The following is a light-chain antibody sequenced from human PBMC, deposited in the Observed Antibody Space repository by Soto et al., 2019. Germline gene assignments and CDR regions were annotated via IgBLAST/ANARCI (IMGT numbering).Light chain of an antibody. CDR1: SSDVGGYNS. CDR2: DVS. Sequence: QSVLTQPASVSGSPGQSITISCTGTSSDVGGYNSVSWYQQHPGKVPKIMIYDVSIRPSGVPDRFFGSKSGNTASLTISGLQAEDEADYYCSSYTSIPALVFGTGTKLTVL. CDR3: SSYTSIPALV. V-gene: IGLV2-14*01. J-gene: IGLJ1*01.